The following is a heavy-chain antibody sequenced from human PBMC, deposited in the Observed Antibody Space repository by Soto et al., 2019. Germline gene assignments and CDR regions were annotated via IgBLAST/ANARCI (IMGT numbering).Heavy chain of an antibody. J-gene: IGHJ5*02. Sequence: QVQLVQSGAEVKKPGASVKVSCKASGYTFTSYDINWVRQATGQGLEWMGWMNPNSGNTGYAQKFQGRVTMTRNTSISTAYMELGSLRSEDTAVYYCARDTLRNDDSSGYWGWFDPWGQGTLVTVSS. V-gene: IGHV1-8*01. CDR3: ARDTLRNDDSSGYWGWFDP. CDR1: GYTFTSYD. D-gene: IGHD3-22*01. CDR2: MNPNSGNT.